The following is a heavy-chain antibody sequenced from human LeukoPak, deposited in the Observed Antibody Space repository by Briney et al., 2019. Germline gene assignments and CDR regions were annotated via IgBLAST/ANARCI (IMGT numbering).Heavy chain of an antibody. Sequence: ASMKVSCKASGYTFTSYDINWVRQATGQGLEWMGWMNPNSGNTGYAQKFQGRVTMTRNTSISTAYMELSSLRSEDTAVYYCARGRLTMVRGVIPIAGYWGQGTLVTVSS. J-gene: IGHJ4*02. CDR2: MNPNSGNT. V-gene: IGHV1-8*01. CDR3: ARGRLTMVRGVIPIAGY. D-gene: IGHD3-10*01. CDR1: GYTFTSYD.